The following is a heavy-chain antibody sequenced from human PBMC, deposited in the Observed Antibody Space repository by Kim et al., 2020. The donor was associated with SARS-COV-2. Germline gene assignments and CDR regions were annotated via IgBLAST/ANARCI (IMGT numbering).Heavy chain of an antibody. CDR2: IYSGGSST. V-gene: IGHV3-23*03. D-gene: IGHD6-6*01. Sequence: GGSLRLSCAASGFTFSSYAMSWVRQAPGKGLEWVSVIYSGGSSTYYADSVKGRFTISRDNSKNTLYLQMNSLRAEDTAVYYCAKDQHLSAPHGFRGDCWGQGTLVTVSS. CDR1: GFTFSSYA. J-gene: IGHJ4*02. CDR3: AKDQHLSAPHGFRGDC.